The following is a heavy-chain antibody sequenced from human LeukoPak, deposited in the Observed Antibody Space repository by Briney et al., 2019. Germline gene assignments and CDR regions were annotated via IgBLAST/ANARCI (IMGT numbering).Heavy chain of an antibody. V-gene: IGHV4-38-2*02. CDR2: IYHSGST. CDR1: GYSISSGYY. Sequence: PSETLSLTCTVSGYSISSGYYWGWIRQPPGKGLEWIGSIYHSGSTYYNPSLKSRVTISVDTSKNQFSLKLSSVTAADTAVYYCARVLLAQGYCSGGSCFGFDPWGQGTLVTVSS. CDR3: ARVLLAQGYCSGGSCFGFDP. D-gene: IGHD2-15*01. J-gene: IGHJ5*02.